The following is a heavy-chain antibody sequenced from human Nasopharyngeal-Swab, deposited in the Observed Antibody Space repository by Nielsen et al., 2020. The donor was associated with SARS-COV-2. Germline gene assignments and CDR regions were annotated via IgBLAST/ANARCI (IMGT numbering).Heavy chain of an antibody. CDR2: INSFSTYI. D-gene: IGHD4-17*01. Sequence: GGSLRLSCATSEFTFSNYGMNWVRQAPGKGLEWVSSINSFSTYIYYADSVKGRFTISRDNAKNSLYLQMNSLRAEDTAVYYCARDGNLRTVRYFDLWGRGSLVTVSS. CDR1: EFTFSNYG. J-gene: IGHJ2*01. CDR3: ARDGNLRTVRYFDL. V-gene: IGHV3-21*01.